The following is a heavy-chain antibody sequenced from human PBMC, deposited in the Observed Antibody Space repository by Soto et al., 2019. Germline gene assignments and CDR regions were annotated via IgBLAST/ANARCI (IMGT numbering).Heavy chain of an antibody. V-gene: IGHV3-7*03. J-gene: IGHJ4*02. D-gene: IGHD5-18*01. CDR2: IKQNGSKK. Sequence: GGSLRLSCAASGFTFSSYWMNRVRQAPGKGLEWVANIKQNGSKKYYADSVKGRFTISRDNSKNTLYLQMDSLRAEDTAVYYCGYSYGYSSFDYWGQGTLVTVSS. CDR1: GFTFSSYW. CDR3: GYSYGYSSFDY.